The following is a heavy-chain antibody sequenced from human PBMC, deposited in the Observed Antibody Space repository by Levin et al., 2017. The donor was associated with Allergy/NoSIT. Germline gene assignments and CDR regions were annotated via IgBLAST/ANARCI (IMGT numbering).Heavy chain of an antibody. CDR1: GFTFSNYA. D-gene: IGHD5-12*01. CDR2: ISGSDGST. J-gene: IGHJ4*02. V-gene: IGHV3-23*01. Sequence: PGGSLRLSCAASGFTFSNYAMSWVRQAPGKGLEWVSGISGSDGSTYYADSVKGRLTISRDNSKNTLFLQVNSLRAEDTAIYYCAKDRESVATVPAYWGQGTLVTVSS. CDR3: AKDRESVATVPAY.